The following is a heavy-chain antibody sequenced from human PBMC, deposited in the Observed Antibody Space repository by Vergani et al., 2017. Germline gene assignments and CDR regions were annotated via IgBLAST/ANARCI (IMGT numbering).Heavy chain of an antibody. CDR3: ASGVRGVVDY. CDR2: ICHTEDT. Sequence: QVQLQESGPGLVKPPGTLSLTCPVLGDSISSINSWTWVRQPPGKGLNWIGEICHTEDTKYSPSLKSRVTVSVDESRNLFSLRLNSVTAADTAVYYCASGVRGVVDYWGQGTLVTVSS. CDR1: GDSISSINS. J-gene: IGHJ4*02. D-gene: IGHD3-10*01. V-gene: IGHV4-4*03.